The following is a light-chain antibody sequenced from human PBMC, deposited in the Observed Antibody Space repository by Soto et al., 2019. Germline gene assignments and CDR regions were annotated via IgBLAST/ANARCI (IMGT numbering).Light chain of an antibody. CDR2: EVS. Sequence: QSALTQPPSASGSPGQSVTISCTGTSSDVGGYNFVSWYQQHPGEAPKLMIYEVSKRPSGVPDRFSGSKSGNTASLTVSGLQAEDEADYYCTSYAGSNIFYVFGTGTKVTVL. V-gene: IGLV2-8*01. CDR1: SSDVGGYNF. J-gene: IGLJ1*01. CDR3: TSYAGSNIFYV.